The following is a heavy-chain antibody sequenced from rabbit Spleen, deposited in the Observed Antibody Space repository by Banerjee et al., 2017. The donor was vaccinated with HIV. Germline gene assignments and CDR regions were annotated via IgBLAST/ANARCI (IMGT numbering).Heavy chain of an antibody. V-gene: IGHV1S40*01. J-gene: IGHJ6*01. D-gene: IGHD1-1*01. Sequence: QQLEESGGGLVKPGASLTLTCKASGFSFSSGYYASWVRQAPGKGLEWIGCIGTGSGSTWYASWVNGRFTCSKASSTTVTLQVTSLTAADTATYFCARDTSSSFSSYGMDLWGQGTLVTVS. CDR3: ARDTSSSFSSYGMDL. CDR1: GFSFSSGYY. CDR2: IGTGSGST.